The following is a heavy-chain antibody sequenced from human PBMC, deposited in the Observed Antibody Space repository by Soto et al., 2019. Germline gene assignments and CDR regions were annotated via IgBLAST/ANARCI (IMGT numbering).Heavy chain of an antibody. V-gene: IGHV1-8*01. D-gene: IGHD3-16*01. CDR3: ARGRFRQTYFDP. Sequence: QVQLVQSGAEVKMPGASVKVSCKASGYIFANYDVNWVRQATGQGLEWMGWMNADTRNTGYAQKFQGRITMTRGTSIKTAYMELSSLTFEDTAIYYCARGRFRQTYFDPWGQGTLVTVSS. CDR2: MNADTRNT. J-gene: IGHJ5*02. CDR1: GYIFANYD.